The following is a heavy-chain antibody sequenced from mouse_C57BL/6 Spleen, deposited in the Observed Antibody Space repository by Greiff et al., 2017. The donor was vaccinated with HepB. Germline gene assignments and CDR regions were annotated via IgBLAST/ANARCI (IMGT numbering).Heavy chain of an antibody. CDR1: GYTFTSYW. Sequence: QVQLKQPGAELVRPGSSVKLSCKASGYTFTSYWMHWVKQRPIQGLEWIGNIDPSDSETHYNQKFKDKATLTVDKSSSTAYMQLSSLTSEDSAVYYCARNYYGSRDYYAMDYWGQGTSVTVSS. CDR3: ARNYYGSRDYYAMDY. V-gene: IGHV1-52*01. D-gene: IGHD1-1*01. J-gene: IGHJ4*01. CDR2: IDPSDSET.